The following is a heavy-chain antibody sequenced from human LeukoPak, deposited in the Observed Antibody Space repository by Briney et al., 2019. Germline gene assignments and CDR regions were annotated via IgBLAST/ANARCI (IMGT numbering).Heavy chain of an antibody. CDR2: IYSGGST. J-gene: IGHJ4*02. V-gene: IGHV3-53*04. D-gene: IGHD3-16*02. Sequence: GGSLRLSCAASGFTVSSNYMSWVRQAPGKELEWVSVIYSGGSTYYADSVKGRFTISRHNSKNTLYLQMNSLRAEDTAVYYCAREVFGGVIAYWGQGTLVTVSS. CDR1: GFTVSSNY. CDR3: AREVFGGVIAY.